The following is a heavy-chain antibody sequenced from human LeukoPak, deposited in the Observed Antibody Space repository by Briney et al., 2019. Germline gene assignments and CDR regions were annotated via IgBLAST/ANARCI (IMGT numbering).Heavy chain of an antibody. Sequence: GESLKISCKGSGYSFTSYWIGWVRQMPGKGLEWMGIIYPDDSDTRYSPSFQGQVTTSADKSISTAYLQWSSLKASDTAMYYCARPTTMVRGVIWPNDAFDIWGQGTMVTVSS. V-gene: IGHV5-51*01. J-gene: IGHJ3*02. D-gene: IGHD3-10*01. CDR2: IYPDDSDT. CDR3: ARPTTMVRGVIWPNDAFDI. CDR1: GYSFTSYW.